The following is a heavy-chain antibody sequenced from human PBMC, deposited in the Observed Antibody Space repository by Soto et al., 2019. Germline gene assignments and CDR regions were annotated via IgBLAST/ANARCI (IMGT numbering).Heavy chain of an antibody. Sequence: QVQLQESGPGLVKPSGTLSLTCAVSGGSISSSNWWSWVRQPPGKGLEWIGEIYHSGSTNYNPSLKRRVTISVDKSKNQFSLKLSSVTAADTAVYYCARVEQLVLSRWYFDLWGRGTLVTVSS. CDR2: IYHSGST. D-gene: IGHD6-6*01. CDR1: GGSISSSNW. V-gene: IGHV4-4*02. J-gene: IGHJ2*01. CDR3: ARVEQLVLSRWYFDL.